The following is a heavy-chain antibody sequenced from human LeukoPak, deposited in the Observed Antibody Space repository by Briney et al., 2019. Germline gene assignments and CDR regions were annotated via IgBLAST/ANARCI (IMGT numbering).Heavy chain of an antibody. CDR3: AKWIGSGGTYYFDY. Sequence: GESLKISCKGSGYSFTNYWIGWVRQMPGKGLECMGIIYPGDSSTRYSPSFQGQVTTSVDKSISTAYLQWSSLEASDTAMYYCAKWIGSGGTYYFDYWGQGTLVTVSS. CDR2: IYPGDSST. D-gene: IGHD1/OR15-1a*01. CDR1: GYSFTNYW. J-gene: IGHJ4*02. V-gene: IGHV5-51*01.